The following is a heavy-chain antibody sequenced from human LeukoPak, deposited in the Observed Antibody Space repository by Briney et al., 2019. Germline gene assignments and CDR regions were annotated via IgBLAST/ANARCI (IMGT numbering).Heavy chain of an antibody. CDR3: ARDRDYGDYSEFDP. J-gene: IGHJ5*02. Sequence: GGSLRLSCAGSGFTFSSYSMNWVRQAPGKGLEWVSSISSSSSYIYYADSVKGRFTISRDNAKNSLYLQMNSLRAEDTAVYYCARDRDYGDYSEFDPWGQGTLVTVSS. V-gene: IGHV3-21*01. D-gene: IGHD4-17*01. CDR1: GFTFSSYS. CDR2: ISSSSSYI.